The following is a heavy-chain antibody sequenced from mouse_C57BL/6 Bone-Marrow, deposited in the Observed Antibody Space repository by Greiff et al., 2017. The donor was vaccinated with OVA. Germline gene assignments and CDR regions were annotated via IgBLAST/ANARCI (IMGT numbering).Heavy chain of an antibody. D-gene: IGHD1-1*01. CDR1: GYTFTSYW. V-gene: IGHV1-52*01. CDR3: ARGGLLLRQPRAFDY. Sequence: VQLQQSGAELVRPGSSVKLSCKASGYTFTSYWMHWVKQRPIQGLEWIGNIDPSDSETHYNQKFKDKATLTVDKSSSTAYMQLSSLTSEDSAVYYCARGGLLLRQPRAFDYWGQGTTLTVSS. J-gene: IGHJ2*01. CDR2: IDPSDSET.